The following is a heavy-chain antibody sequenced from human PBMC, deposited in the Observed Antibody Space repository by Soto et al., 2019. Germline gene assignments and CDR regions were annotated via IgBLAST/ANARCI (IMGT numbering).Heavy chain of an antibody. CDR2: ISYDGSNI. CDR3: ARDSRATGPGAFDI. CDR1: GFTFSSYA. D-gene: IGHD1-26*01. Sequence: QVQLVETGGGVVQPGRSLRLSCAASGFTFSSYAMHWVRQAPGKGLEWVAVISYDGSNIYYADSVKGRFTISRDNSKNTLYLQMNSLRAEDTAAHYCARDSRATGPGAFDIWGLGTMVTVSS. J-gene: IGHJ3*02. V-gene: IGHV3-30-3*01.